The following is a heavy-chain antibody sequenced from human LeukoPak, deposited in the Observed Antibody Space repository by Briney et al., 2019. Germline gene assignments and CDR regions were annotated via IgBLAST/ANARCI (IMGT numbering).Heavy chain of an antibody. J-gene: IGHJ6*03. V-gene: IGHV4-34*01. Sequence: SETLSLTCAVYGGSFSGYYWSWIRQPPGKGLEWIGEINHSGSTNYNPSLKSRVTISVDTSKNQFSLKLSSVTAADTAVYYCAREDLSYYYMDVWGKGTTVTVSS. D-gene: IGHD3-3*01. CDR1: GGSFSGYY. CDR2: INHSGST. CDR3: AREDLSYYYMDV.